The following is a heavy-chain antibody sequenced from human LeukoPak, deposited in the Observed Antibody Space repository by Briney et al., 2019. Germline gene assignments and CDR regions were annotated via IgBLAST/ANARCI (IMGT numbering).Heavy chain of an antibody. CDR1: GGSISSITW. CDR3: AIGTTVITSTGHDAFDI. CDR2: NYHTGST. Sequence: SGTLSLTCAVSGGSISSITWWSWVRQPPGKRLEWIGENYHTGSTNYNPSLKTRVTMSVDKSKNQFSLNLSSVTAADTAVYYCAIGTTVITSTGHDAFDIWGQGTMVTVSS. J-gene: IGHJ3*02. D-gene: IGHD4-23*01. V-gene: IGHV4-4*02.